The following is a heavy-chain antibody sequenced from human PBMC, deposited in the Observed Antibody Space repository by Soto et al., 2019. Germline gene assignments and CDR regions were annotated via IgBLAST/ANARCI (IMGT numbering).Heavy chain of an antibody. J-gene: IGHJ4*02. V-gene: IGHV3-30*18. CDR3: AKKSWFGELPFDY. CDR2: ISYDGSNK. CDR1: GFTLSSYG. Sequence: QVQLVECGGGVVQPGRSLRLTCAASGFTLSSYGMHWVRQAPGKGLEWVAVISYDGSNKYYADSVKGRFTISRDNSKNTLYLQMNSLRAEDTAVYYCAKKSWFGELPFDYWGQGTLVTVSS. D-gene: IGHD3-10*01.